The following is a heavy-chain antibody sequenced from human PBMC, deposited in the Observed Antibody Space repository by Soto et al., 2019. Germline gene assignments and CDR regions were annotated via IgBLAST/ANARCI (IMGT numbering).Heavy chain of an antibody. CDR1: GGSISSGGYY. J-gene: IGHJ4*02. D-gene: IGHD3-10*01. CDR2: IYYSGST. CDR3: ARSLSGRPGYPLNGGEFDY. Sequence: QVQLQESGPGLVKPSQTLSLTCTVSGGSISSGGYYWSWIRQHPGKGLEWIGYIYYSGSTYYNPSLKSRVTISVDTSKNQFSLKLSSVTAADTAVYYCARSLSGRPGYPLNGGEFDYWGQGTLVTVSS. V-gene: IGHV4-31*03.